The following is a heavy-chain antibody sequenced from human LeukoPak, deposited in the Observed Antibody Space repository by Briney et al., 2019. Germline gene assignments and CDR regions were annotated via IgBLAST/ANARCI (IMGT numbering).Heavy chain of an antibody. CDR2: IKQDGSEK. Sequence: GGSLRLSCAASGFTFSIYWMSWVHQAPGKGLEWVANIKQDGSEKYYVDSVKGRFTISRDNAKNSLYLQMNSLRAEDTAVYYCARDVDFEDYWGQGTLVTVSS. V-gene: IGHV3-7*01. J-gene: IGHJ4*02. CDR1: GFTFSIYW. CDR3: ARDVDFEDY.